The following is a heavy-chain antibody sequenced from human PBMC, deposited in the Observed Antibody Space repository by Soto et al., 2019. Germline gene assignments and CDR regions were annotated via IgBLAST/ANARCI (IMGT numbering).Heavy chain of an antibody. CDR2: IYYSGST. J-gene: IGHJ5*02. Sequence: SETLSLTCTVSGGSISSGGYYWSWVRQHPGKGLEWIGYIYYSGSTYYNPSLKSRVTISVDTSKNQFSLKLSSVTAADTAVYYCARVQGVVAATPGKSWFDPWGQGTLVTVSS. V-gene: IGHV4-31*03. CDR3: ARVQGVVAATPGKSWFDP. D-gene: IGHD2-15*01. CDR1: GGSISSGGYY.